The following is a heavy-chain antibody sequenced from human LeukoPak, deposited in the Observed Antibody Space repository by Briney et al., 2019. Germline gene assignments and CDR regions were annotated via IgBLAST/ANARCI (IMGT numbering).Heavy chain of an antibody. D-gene: IGHD1/OR15-1a*01. J-gene: IGHJ4*02. CDR1: GGSFSGYY. CDR3: ARARRRATGTIDY. V-gene: IGHV4-34*01. CDR2: INHSGIT. Sequence: PSETLSLTCAVYGGSFSGYYWSWIRQPPGKGLEWFGEINHSGITNYNPSLKSRVTISVDTSKNQFSLKLSSVTAADTAVYYCARARRRATGTIDYWGQGTLVTVSS.